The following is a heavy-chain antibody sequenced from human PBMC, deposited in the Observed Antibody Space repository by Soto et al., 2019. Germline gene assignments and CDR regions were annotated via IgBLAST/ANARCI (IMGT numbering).Heavy chain of an antibody. J-gene: IGHJ3*02. CDR1: GGTFSSYA. D-gene: IGHD2-15*01. Sequence: AVKVSCKASGGTFSSYAISWVRQAPGQGLEWMGGITPIFGTANYAQKFQGRVTITADESTSTAYMELSSLRSEDTAVYYCASGIVDCSGGSCYNAFDIWGQGTMVTVSS. CDR3: ASGIVDCSGGSCYNAFDI. CDR2: ITPIFGTA. V-gene: IGHV1-69*13.